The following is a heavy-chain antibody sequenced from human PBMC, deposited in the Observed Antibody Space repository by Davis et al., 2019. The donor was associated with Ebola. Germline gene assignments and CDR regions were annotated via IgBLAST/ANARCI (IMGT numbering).Heavy chain of an antibody. CDR3: TAYDSTFRNY. D-gene: IGHD3-22*01. CDR1: GFTFGDNA. J-gene: IGHJ4*02. CDR2: ISWDGRST. V-gene: IGHV3-43D*03. Sequence: GGSLRLSCAASGFTFGDNAMHWVRQAPGKGLEWVSLISWDGRSTAYADSVRGRFSISRDNSKKFLYLQMNGLRAEDTALYYCTAYDSTFRNYWGQGTLVTVSS.